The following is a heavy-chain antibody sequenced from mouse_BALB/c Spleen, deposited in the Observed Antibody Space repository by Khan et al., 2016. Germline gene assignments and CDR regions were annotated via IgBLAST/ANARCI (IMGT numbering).Heavy chain of an antibody. CDR1: GYTFTSYW. CDR3: ARRGDYRYDWFAY. CDR2: INPSTGYT. D-gene: IGHD2-14*01. Sequence: QVQLQQSGAELAKPGASVKMSCKASGYTFTSYWMHWVKQRPGQGLEWIGYINPSTGYTEYNQKFKDKATLTADKSSSTAYMQLSSLTSEDSAVYYCARRGDYRYDWFAYWGQGTLVTVSA. V-gene: IGHV1-7*01. J-gene: IGHJ3*01.